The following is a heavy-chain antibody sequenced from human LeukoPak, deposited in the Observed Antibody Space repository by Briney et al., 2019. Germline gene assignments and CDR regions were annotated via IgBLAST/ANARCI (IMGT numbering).Heavy chain of an antibody. Sequence: PGGSLRLSCAASGFTFSSYGMHWVRQAPGKGLEWVAFIRYDGSNKYYADSVKGRFPISRDNSKNTLYLQMNSLRAEDTAVYYCAKTHSSGYLTRSPNDYWGQGTLVTVSS. V-gene: IGHV3-30*02. D-gene: IGHD3-22*01. J-gene: IGHJ4*02. CDR2: IRYDGSNK. CDR1: GFTFSSYG. CDR3: AKTHSSGYLTRSPNDY.